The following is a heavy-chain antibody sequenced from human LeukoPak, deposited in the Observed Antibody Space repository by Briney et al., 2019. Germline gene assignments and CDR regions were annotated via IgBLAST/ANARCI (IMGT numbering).Heavy chain of an antibody. V-gene: IGHV3-30*02. J-gene: IGHJ3*02. CDR1: GFTFSNYG. D-gene: IGHD1-26*01. CDR2: IRYDGFNK. Sequence: PGGSPRLSCAASGFTFSNYGMHWVRQAPGKGLEWVASIRYDGFNKYYADSLKGRFTISRDNSENTLYLQMNSLRAEDTAVYYCAKKTIVGATVDAFDIWGQGTMVIVSS. CDR3: AKKTIVGATVDAFDI.